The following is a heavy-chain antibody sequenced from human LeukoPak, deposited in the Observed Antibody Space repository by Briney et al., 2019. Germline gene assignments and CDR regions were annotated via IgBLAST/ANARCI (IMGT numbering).Heavy chain of an antibody. D-gene: IGHD1-26*01. CDR2: IYYSGST. V-gene: IGHV4-59*12. CDR1: GGSISSYY. J-gene: IGHJ5*02. CDR3: AREKLEWELLPNWFDP. Sequence: PSETLSLTCTVSGGSISSYYWSWIRQPPGKGLEWIGYIYYSGSTNYNPSLKSRVTISVDTSKNQFSLKLSSVTAADTAVYYCAREKLEWELLPNWFDPWGQGTLVTVSS.